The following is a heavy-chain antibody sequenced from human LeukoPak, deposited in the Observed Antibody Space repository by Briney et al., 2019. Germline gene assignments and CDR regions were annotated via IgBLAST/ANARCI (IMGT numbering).Heavy chain of an antibody. CDR3: ARGYSNYGYVFDI. CDR1: GFTFSSYA. V-gene: IGHV3-23*01. Sequence: PGGSLRLSCAASGFTFSSYAMNWVRQAPGQGLEWVSAISGGGGSTNYADSVKVRFTISRDNSKNSLYLHMNSLRADDTAMYYCARGYSNYGYVFDIWGQGTMVTVSS. J-gene: IGHJ3*02. CDR2: ISGGGGST. D-gene: IGHD4-11*01.